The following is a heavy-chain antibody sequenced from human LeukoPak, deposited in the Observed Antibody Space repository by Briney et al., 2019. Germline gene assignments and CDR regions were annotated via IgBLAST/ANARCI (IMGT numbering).Heavy chain of an antibody. D-gene: IGHD7-27*01. J-gene: IGHJ6*02. Sequence: ASVKVSCKASGYTFTSYGISWVRQAPGQGLEWMGWISAYNGNTNYAPKLQGRVTMTTDTSTSTAYMELRSLRSDDTAVYYCASGDIPPRSYYYYGMDVWGQGTTVTVSS. CDR2: ISAYNGNT. CDR3: ASGDIPPRSYYYYGMDV. CDR1: GYTFTSYG. V-gene: IGHV1-18*01.